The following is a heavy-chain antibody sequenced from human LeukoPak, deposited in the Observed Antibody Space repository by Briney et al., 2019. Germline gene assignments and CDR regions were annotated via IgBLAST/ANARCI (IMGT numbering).Heavy chain of an antibody. V-gene: IGHV3-74*01. CDR1: GFTFKSHW. J-gene: IGHJ4*02. D-gene: IGHD2-15*01. CDR2: LSTDSNRE. CDR3: SKDPASGYCRGGWCHDSPFDS. Sequence: PGGSLRLSCAASGFTFKSHWMHWVRQSPGKGLVWVSRLSTDSNRENYADSVKGRFTVSRDNAKNPLYLQLNSLRVDDTAVYYCSKDPASGYCRGGWCHDSPFDSWGQGTLVTVSS.